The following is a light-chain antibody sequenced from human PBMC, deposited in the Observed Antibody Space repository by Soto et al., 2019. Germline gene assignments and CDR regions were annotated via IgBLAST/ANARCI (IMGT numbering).Light chain of an antibody. CDR2: DAS. CDR1: QSVRSN. J-gene: IGKJ1*01. Sequence: EKVMTQSPATLSVSPGERATLSCRASQSVRSNLAWYQQKPGQPPRLLIYDASTRATGIPSRFSGSGSGTEFTLTISSLQSEDFAVYFCQQYNIWPLWTFGQGTKVDIK. V-gene: IGKV3-15*01. CDR3: QQYNIWPLWT.